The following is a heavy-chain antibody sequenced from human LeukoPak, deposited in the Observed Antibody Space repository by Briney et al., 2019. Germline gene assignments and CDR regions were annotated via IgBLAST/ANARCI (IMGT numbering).Heavy chain of an antibody. CDR1: GFTFSSYW. CDR2: IKQDGSEK. D-gene: IGHD4-17*01. Sequence: GGSLRLSCAASGFTFSSYWMSWIRQAPGKGLEWVANIKQDGSEKYYVDSVKGRFTISRDNAKNSLYLQMNSLRAEDTAVYYCARAPHYGDYDYWGQGTLVTVSS. J-gene: IGHJ4*02. V-gene: IGHV3-7*01. CDR3: ARAPHYGDYDY.